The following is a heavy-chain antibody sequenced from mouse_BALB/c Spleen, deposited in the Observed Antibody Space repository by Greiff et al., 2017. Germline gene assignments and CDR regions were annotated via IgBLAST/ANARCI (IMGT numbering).Heavy chain of an antibody. J-gene: IGHJ4*01. CDR2: IWSGGST. CDR1: GFSLTSYG. Sequence: VQLQQSGPGLVQPSQTLSITCTVSGFSLTSYGVHWVRQSPGKGLEWLGVIWSGGSTDYNAAFISRVTISKDNSKCQVFFKMDSLRAYDTAIYYYDSDSNYGFYAMDYWGQGTSVTVSS. V-gene: IGHV2-4-1*01. D-gene: IGHD2-5*01. CDR3: DSDSNYGFYAMDY.